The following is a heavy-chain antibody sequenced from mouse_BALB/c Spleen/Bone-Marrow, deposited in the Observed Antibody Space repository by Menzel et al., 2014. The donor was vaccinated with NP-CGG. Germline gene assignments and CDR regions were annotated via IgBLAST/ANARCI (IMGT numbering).Heavy chain of an antibody. CDR2: INPGSGGT. CDR3: ARCLTGTSAMDY. Sequence: QVQLKQSGAELVRPGTSVKVSCKASGYAFTNYLIEWVKQRPGQGLEWIGVINPGSGGTNYNEKFKAKATLTADKSSSTAYMQLSSLTPDDSAVYFCARCLTGTSAMDYWGQGTSVTVSS. V-gene: IGHV1-54*01. J-gene: IGHJ4*01. D-gene: IGHD4-1*01. CDR1: GYAFTNYL.